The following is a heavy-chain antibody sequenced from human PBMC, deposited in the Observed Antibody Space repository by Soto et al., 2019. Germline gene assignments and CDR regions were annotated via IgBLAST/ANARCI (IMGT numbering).Heavy chain of an antibody. CDR3: ARKKRGSSSWYDGYFDY. CDR1: GGTFSSYA. Sequence: ASVKVSCKASGGTFSSYAISWVRQAPGQGLEWMGGIIPIFGTANYAQKFQGRVTITADESTSTAYMELSSLRSEDTAVYYCARKKRGSSSWYDGYFDYWGQGTLVTLSS. D-gene: IGHD6-13*01. CDR2: IIPIFGTA. V-gene: IGHV1-69*13. J-gene: IGHJ4*02.